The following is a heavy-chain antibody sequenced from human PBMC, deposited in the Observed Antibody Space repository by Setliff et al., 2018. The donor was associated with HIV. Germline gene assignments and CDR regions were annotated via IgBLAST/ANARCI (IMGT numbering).Heavy chain of an antibody. CDR3: ARHYQHSWVGVDYYFMDV. CDR2: INPSGGTI. D-gene: IGHD1-26*01. Sequence: ASVKVSCKASGYTFTSYYMHWVRQAPGQGLEWMGIINPSGGTISYAQKFQGRVTMTGDTSKNQFSLKLSSVTAADTAVYYCARHYQHSWVGVDYYFMDVWGKGTTVTVSS. J-gene: IGHJ6*03. CDR1: GYTFTSYY. V-gene: IGHV1-46*01.